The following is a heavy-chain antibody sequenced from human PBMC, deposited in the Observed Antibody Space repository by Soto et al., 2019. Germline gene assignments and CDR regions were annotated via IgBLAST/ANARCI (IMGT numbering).Heavy chain of an antibody. D-gene: IGHD1-26*01. CDR1: GFTFSSYY. J-gene: IGHJ4*02. Sequence: EVQLVESGGGLVQPGGSLRLSCAVSGFTFSSYYMSWVRQAPGKGLEWVANIKEDGSEKYYVDSVEGRFTISRDNAKNSLYLQMNSPRAEDTALYYCARDGRGSNYDYWGQGTLVTVSS. CDR2: IKEDGSEK. V-gene: IGHV3-7*01. CDR3: ARDGRGSNYDY.